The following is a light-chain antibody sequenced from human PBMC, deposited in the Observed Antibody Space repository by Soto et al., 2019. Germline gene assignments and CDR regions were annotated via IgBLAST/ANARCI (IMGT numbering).Light chain of an antibody. J-gene: IGKJ2*01. Sequence: EIVLTQSPGTLSLSPGERATLSCRASQSVSSYLAWYQQKPGQAPRLLIYDASNRATGIPARFSGSGSGTDFTLTISSLEPEDFAVYYCQQRSNWPPYTFGHGTKVDIK. CDR3: QQRSNWPPYT. V-gene: IGKV3-11*01. CDR2: DAS. CDR1: QSVSSY.